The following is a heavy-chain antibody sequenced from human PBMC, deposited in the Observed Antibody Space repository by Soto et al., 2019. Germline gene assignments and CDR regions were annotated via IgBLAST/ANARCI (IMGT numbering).Heavy chain of an antibody. J-gene: IGHJ6*02. CDR1: GFTVSSNY. CDR3: ASPSTIAARSQSHYYYYGMDV. CDR2: IYSGGST. D-gene: IGHD6-6*01. Sequence: PGGSLRLSCAASGFTVSSNYMSWVRQAPGKGLEWVSVIYSGGSTYYADSVKGRSTISRDNSKNTLYLQMNSLRAEDTAVYYCASPSTIAARSQSHYYYYGMDVWGQGTTVTVSS. V-gene: IGHV3-53*01.